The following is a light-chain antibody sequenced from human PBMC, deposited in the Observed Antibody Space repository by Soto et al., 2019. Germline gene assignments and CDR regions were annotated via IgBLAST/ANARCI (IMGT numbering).Light chain of an antibody. J-gene: IGLJ2*01. CDR2: EGS. CDR3: CSYAGSSTS. Sequence: QSALTQPASVSGSPGQSITISCTGTSSDVGSYSLVSWYQQHPGKAPKLMIYEGSKRPSGVSNRFSGSKSGNTASLTISGLQAEDEADYYCCSYAGSSTSFGGGTQLTVL. CDR1: SSDVGSYSL. V-gene: IGLV2-23*01.